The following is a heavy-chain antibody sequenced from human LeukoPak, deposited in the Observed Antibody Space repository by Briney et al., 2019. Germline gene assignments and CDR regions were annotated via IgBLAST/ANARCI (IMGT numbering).Heavy chain of an antibody. CDR2: ISSEAYGGST. D-gene: IGHD3-22*01. CDR3: TRVVPRYYYDSSGYSYSDF. V-gene: IGHV3-49*04. J-gene: IGHJ4*02. CDR1: GFTFSSYA. Sequence: GGSLRLSCAASGFTFSSYAMSWVRQAPGKGLEWVGFISSEAYGGSTQYAASVTGRFTISRDDSKSIAHLQMNSLKTEDTAVYYCTRVVPRYYYDSSGYSYSDFWGQGTLVTVSS.